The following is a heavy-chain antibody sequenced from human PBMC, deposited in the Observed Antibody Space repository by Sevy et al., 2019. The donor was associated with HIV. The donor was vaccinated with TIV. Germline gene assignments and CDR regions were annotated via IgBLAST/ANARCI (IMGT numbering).Heavy chain of an antibody. V-gene: IGHV1-69*13. CDR1: GGTFSSYA. CDR2: IIPIFGTA. CDR3: ARDLAGTAGAYFDL. D-gene: IGHD6-19*01. Sequence: SVKVSCKASGGTFSSYAISWVRQAPGQGLEWMGGIIPIFGTANYAQKFQGRVTITADESTSTAYMELSSLRSEDTAVYYCARDLAGTAGAYFDLWGRGTLVTVSS. J-gene: IGHJ2*01.